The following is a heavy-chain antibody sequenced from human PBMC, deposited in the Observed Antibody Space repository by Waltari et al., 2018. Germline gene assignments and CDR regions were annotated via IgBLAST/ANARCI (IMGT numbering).Heavy chain of an antibody. CDR2: ISGSGGST. D-gene: IGHD3-22*01. Sequence: EVQLLESGGGLVQPGGSLRLSCAASGFTFSSYAMSWVRQAPGKGLEWVSAISGSGGSTYYADSVKCRFTISRDNSKNTLYLQMNSLRAEDTAVYYCARKYYYDSSGSFNYWGQGTLVTVSS. CDR3: ARKYYYDSSGSFNY. CDR1: GFTFSSYA. J-gene: IGHJ4*02. V-gene: IGHV3-23*01.